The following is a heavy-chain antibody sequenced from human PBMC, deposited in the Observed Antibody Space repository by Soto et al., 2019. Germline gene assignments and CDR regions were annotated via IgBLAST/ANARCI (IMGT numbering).Heavy chain of an antibody. CDR1: GGSISSSNW. CDR3: ARLGVHSGWENYYGMDV. CDR2: IYLSGST. V-gene: IGHV4-4*02. D-gene: IGHD6-19*01. J-gene: IGHJ6*02. Sequence: QVQLQESGPGLVKTSGTLSLTCAVSGGSISSSNWWSWVRQPPGKGLEWIGEIYLSGSTNYNPSLKSRVTISVDKSKNQFSLKLSSVTAADTAVYYCARLGVHSGWENYYGMDVWGQGTTVTVSS.